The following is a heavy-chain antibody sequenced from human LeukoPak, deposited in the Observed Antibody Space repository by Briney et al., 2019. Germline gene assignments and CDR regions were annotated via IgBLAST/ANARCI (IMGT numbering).Heavy chain of an antibody. V-gene: IGHV3-23*01. Sequence: VXQAPGKGLEWVSAISGSGGSTYYADSVKGRFTISRDNSKNTLYLQMNSLRAEDTAVYYCAKNQGPAAIWSLGIWGQGTLVTVSS. CDR2: ISGSGGST. J-gene: IGHJ4*02. D-gene: IGHD2-2*02. CDR3: AKNQGPAAIWSLGI.